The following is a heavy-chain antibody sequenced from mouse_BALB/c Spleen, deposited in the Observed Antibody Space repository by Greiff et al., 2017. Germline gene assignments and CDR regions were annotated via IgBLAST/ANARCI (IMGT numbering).Heavy chain of an antibody. CDR2: ISYSGST. Sequence: EVQLQESGPGLVKPSQSLSLTCTVTGYSITSDYAWNWIRQFPGNKLEWMGYISYSGSTSYNPSLKSRISITRDTSKNQFFLQLNSVTTEDTATYYCERQTTAEAMDYWGQGTSVTVSS. CDR3: ERQTTAEAMDY. J-gene: IGHJ4*01. D-gene: IGHD1-2*01. V-gene: IGHV3-2*02. CDR1: GYSITSDYA.